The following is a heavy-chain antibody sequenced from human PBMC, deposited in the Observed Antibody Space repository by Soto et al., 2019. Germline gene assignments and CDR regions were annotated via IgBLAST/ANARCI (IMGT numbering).Heavy chain of an antibody. D-gene: IGHD1-1*01. Sequence: GWSLRLSFAASGFTFDDYAMHWVRQAPGKGLEWVSSIYWNSGTIDYADSVKGRFTISGDNAKNSLYLQMNSLRPEDTAFYYCAKDNSLTTSCFAHWGQGTLVTVSS. CDR3: AKDNSLTTSCFAH. J-gene: IGHJ4*02. V-gene: IGHV3-9*01. CDR1: GFTFDDYA. CDR2: IYWNSGTI.